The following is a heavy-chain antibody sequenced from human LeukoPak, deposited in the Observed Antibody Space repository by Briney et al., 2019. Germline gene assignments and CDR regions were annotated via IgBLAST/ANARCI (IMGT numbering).Heavy chain of an antibody. V-gene: IGHV3-30*04. CDR1: GFTFSSYA. Sequence: GGSLRLSCAASGFTFSSYAMHWVRQAPGKGLEWVAVISYDGSNKYYADSVKGRFTISRDNSKNTLYLQMNSLRAEDTAVYYCARDRVLTVTTSYYYYMDVWGKGTTVTVSS. CDR2: ISYDGSNK. D-gene: IGHD4-17*01. J-gene: IGHJ6*03. CDR3: ARDRVLTVTTSYYYYMDV.